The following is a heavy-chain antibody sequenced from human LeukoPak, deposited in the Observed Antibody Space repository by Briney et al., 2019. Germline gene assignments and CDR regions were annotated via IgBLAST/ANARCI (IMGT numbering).Heavy chain of an antibody. Sequence: GGSLRLSCAASGFTFSSYAMHWVRQAPGKGLEYVSAISSNGGSTYYANSVKGRFTISRDNSKNTLYLQMNSLRAEDTAVYYCAKVALGYCSSTSCYYMDVWGKGTTVTISS. D-gene: IGHD2-2*01. CDR3: AKVALGYCSSTSCYYMDV. CDR1: GFTFSSYA. V-gene: IGHV3-64*01. CDR2: ISSNGGST. J-gene: IGHJ6*03.